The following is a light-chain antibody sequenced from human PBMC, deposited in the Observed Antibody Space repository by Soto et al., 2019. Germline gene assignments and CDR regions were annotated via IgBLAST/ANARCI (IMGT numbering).Light chain of an antibody. J-gene: IGLJ3*02. CDR1: NSNIGGNS. V-gene: IGLV1-44*01. CDR3: ASWDDSLNGHWV. CDR2: NNS. Sequence: QSVLTQAPSASGTPGQRVTISCSGSNSNIGGNSVSWYHHLPGTAPKLLIFNNSQRPSGVPDRFSGSKSGTSASVAISGLQSEDEADYYCASWDDSLNGHWVFGGGTKLTVL.